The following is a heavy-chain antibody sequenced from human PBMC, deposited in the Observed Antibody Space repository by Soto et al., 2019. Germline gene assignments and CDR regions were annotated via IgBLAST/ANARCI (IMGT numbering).Heavy chain of an antibody. Sequence: GESLKISCKGSGYSFTSYWISWVRQMRGKGLEWMGRIDPSDSYTNYSPSFQGHVTISADKSISTAYLQWSSLKASDTAMYYCARQARWYSSGWYGGVRYYGMDVWGQGTTVTVSS. D-gene: IGHD6-19*01. J-gene: IGHJ6*02. CDR1: GYSFTSYW. CDR3: ARQARWYSSGWYGGVRYYGMDV. CDR2: IDPSDSYT. V-gene: IGHV5-10-1*01.